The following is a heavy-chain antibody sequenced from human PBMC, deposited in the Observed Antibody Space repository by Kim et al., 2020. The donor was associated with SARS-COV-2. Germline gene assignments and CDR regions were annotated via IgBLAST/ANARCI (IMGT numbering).Heavy chain of an antibody. CDR3: ARVDYGGNSAGFYFDY. J-gene: IGHJ4*02. Sequence: KCLEWSGYIYHSGSTFYSPSRTSRVTLSLDKSKNHFSLNLNSVTAADTAVYYCARVDYGGNSAGFYFDYWGQGTLVTVSS. D-gene: IGHD4-17*01. V-gene: IGHV4-30-2*01. CDR2: IYHSGST.